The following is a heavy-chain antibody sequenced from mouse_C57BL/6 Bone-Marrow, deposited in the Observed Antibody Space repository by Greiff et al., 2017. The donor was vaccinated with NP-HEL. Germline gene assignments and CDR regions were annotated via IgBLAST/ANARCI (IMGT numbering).Heavy chain of an antibody. D-gene: IGHD3-3*01. V-gene: IGHV1-50*01. CDR2: IDPTDSCT. Sequence: QVQLQQPGAELVKPGASVKLSCKASGYTFTSYWMQWVKQRPGQGLEWIGEIDPTDSCTNYNQKFKGKATLTVDTSSSTAYMQLSSLTSENSAVYYCVRGSGLYYFDYGGQGPTLTVSS. CDR3: VRGSGLYYFDY. J-gene: IGHJ2*01. CDR1: GYTFTSYW.